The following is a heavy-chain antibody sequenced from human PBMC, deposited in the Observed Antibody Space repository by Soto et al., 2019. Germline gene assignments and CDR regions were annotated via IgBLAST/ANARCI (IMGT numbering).Heavy chain of an antibody. J-gene: IGHJ4*01. CDR3: ARAEFRSGPGYY. V-gene: IGHV4-59*01. Sequence: QVQLQESAPGLVKPSETLSLTCTVSSDSISVYYWNWVRQPPGNGLEWIGNIYYSGIANYNPSLKSRVTMSVDTSKNQFSLKLSSVTAADTAVYYCARAEFRSGPGYYWGHGTLVTVSS. CDR1: SDSISVYY. CDR2: IYYSGIA. D-gene: IGHD6-19*01.